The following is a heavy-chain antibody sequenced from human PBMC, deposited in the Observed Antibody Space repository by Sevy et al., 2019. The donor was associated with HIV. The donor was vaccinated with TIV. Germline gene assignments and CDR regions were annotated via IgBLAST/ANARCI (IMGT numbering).Heavy chain of an antibody. Sequence: GGSLRLSCAASGFSFNIYAMSWVRQAPGKGLEWVSGISGDSRRQHYADSVKGRFTISRDNSKNTLYLQMSSLRSEDTAVYYCTKERSSGWPFDYWGQGTLVTVSS. D-gene: IGHD6-19*01. V-gene: IGHV3-23*01. CDR1: GFSFNIYA. J-gene: IGHJ4*02. CDR2: ISGDSRRQ. CDR3: TKERSSGWPFDY.